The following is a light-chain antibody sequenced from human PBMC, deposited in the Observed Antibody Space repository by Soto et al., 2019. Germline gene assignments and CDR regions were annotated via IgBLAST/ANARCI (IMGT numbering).Light chain of an antibody. V-gene: IGKV1-6*01. CDR2: AAS. CDR1: QDIRED. J-gene: IGKJ4*02. CDR3: LKDHAFPLT. Sequence: AIPMTQYPSSLYASVGDRVTITCRATQDIREDLGWYQQTPGKAPKHLIYAASSLECEVPSRFRGSGSGTDFTLTSSTLQPEDFGTYFCLKDHAFPLTFGGGTKVEIK.